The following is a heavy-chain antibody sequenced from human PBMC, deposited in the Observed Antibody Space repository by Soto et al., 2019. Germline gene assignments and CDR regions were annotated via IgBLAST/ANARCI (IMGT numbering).Heavy chain of an antibody. Sequence: SETLSLRCAVSGGSISSGGYYCNLIRKQPGKGLEWIGYIYYGWNTQYNPSLKSRVTISADTSKNLFSLNLSSVTAADTAVYYCARGVAATPLSGSSWFDPWGQGTLVTVSS. CDR3: ARGVAATPLSGSSWFDP. CDR2: IYYGWNT. CDR1: GGSISSGGYY. V-gene: IGHV4-31*11. D-gene: IGHD2-15*01. J-gene: IGHJ5*02.